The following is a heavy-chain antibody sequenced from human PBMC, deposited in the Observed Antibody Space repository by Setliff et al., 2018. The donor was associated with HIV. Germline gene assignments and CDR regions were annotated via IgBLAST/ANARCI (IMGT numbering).Heavy chain of an antibody. CDR2: LHPSEGTT. CDR3: VRGYRSAWNSWFDA. D-gene: IGHD6-19*01. CDR1: GYTFTTYY. J-gene: IGHJ5*02. Sequence: ASVKVSCKASGYTFTTYYIHWVRQAPGQGLEWMGILHPSEGTTSFAQKFQGRVTMTRDTSRRTVYMDLSSLRADDTAVYYCVRGYRSAWNSWFDAWGQGTRVTVSS. V-gene: IGHV1-46*01.